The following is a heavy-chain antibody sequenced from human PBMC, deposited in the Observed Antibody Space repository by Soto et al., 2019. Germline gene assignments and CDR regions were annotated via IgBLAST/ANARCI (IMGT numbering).Heavy chain of an antibody. D-gene: IGHD3-9*01. Sequence: SETLSLTCTVSGGSISSYYWSWIRQPPGKGLEWIGYIYYSGSTNYNPSLKSRVTISVDTSKNQFSLKLSSVTAADTAVYYCARQDVDYDILTGYYMGAFDIWGQGTMVTVSS. CDR1: GGSISSYY. J-gene: IGHJ3*02. CDR3: ARQDVDYDILTGYYMGAFDI. V-gene: IGHV4-59*08. CDR2: IYYSGST.